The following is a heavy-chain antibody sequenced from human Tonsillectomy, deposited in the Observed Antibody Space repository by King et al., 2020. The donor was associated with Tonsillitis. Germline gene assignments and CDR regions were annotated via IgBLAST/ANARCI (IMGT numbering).Heavy chain of an antibody. D-gene: IGHD5-24*01. CDR1: GFTFSSYS. J-gene: IGHJ4*02. CDR2: ISSSSSTI. Sequence: QLVQSGGGLVQPEGSLRLSCAASGFTFSSYSMNWVRQAPGKGLEWVSYISSSSSTIYYADSVKGRFTISRDNAKNSLYLQMNSLRDEDTAVYYCARDRGDGYNFYPDYWGQGTLVTVSS. CDR3: ARDRGDGYNFYPDY. V-gene: IGHV3-48*02.